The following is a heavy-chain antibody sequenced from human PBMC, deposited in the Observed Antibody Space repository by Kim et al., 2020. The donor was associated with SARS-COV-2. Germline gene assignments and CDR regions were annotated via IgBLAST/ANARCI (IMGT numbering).Heavy chain of an antibody. J-gene: IGHJ4*02. CDR1: GGSISSSNW. Sequence: SETLSLTCAVSGGSISSSNWWSWVRQPPGKGLEWIGEIYHSGSTNYNPSLKSRVTISVDKSKNQFSLKLSSVTAADTAVYYCARVWYSSSQHLGNWGQGTLVTVSS. D-gene: IGHD6-13*01. V-gene: IGHV4-4*02. CDR2: IYHSGST. CDR3: ARVWYSSSQHLGN.